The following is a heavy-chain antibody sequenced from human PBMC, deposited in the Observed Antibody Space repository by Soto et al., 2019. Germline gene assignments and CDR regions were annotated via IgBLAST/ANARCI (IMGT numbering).Heavy chain of an antibody. CDR1: GGAISSSDND. CDR3: ARPSHDSTGYVAFDP. D-gene: IGHD3-22*01. CDR2: LYHSGRT. Sequence: QVQLQESGPGLVKPSPTLSLTCTVSGGAISSSDNDWTWIRQPPGKGLEWIGYLYHSGRTQYTPSLKSRFIISVDTSKHELSLRITSLTAADPAVYFCARPSHDSTGYVAFDPWAEGTL. J-gene: IGHJ5*02. V-gene: IGHV4-30-4*01.